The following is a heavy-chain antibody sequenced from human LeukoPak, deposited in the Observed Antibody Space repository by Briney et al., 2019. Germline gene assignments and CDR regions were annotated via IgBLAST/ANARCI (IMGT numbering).Heavy chain of an antibody. J-gene: IGHJ4*02. D-gene: IGHD4-23*01. CDR2: IYYDGSNK. CDR3: ARKHDYGGNRIDY. V-gene: IGHV3-33*01. Sequence: GGSLRLSCAASGFIFSDYGMHWIRQAPGKGLEWVALIYYDGSNKYYADSVKGRFTISRDNSKNTLFLQMNSLRAEDTAVYYCARKHDYGGNRIDYWGQGTLVTVSS. CDR1: GFIFSDYG.